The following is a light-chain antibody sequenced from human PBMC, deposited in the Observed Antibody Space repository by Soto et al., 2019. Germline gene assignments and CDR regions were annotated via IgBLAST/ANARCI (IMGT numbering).Light chain of an antibody. Sequence: DIQMTQSPSSLSASVGDRVTITCRASQGISNYLAWYQQKPGKVPKLLIYAASTLQSGVPSLFSGSGSGTDCTLAISSLQPEDAATYYCQKYTSALWTLGQGTKVEIK. CDR1: QGISNY. CDR2: AAS. V-gene: IGKV1-27*01. CDR3: QKYTSALWT. J-gene: IGKJ1*01.